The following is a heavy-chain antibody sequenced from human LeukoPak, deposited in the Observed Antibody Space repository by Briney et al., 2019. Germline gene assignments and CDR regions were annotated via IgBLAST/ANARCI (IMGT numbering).Heavy chain of an antibody. CDR1: GFTISSFW. Sequence: GGSLRLSCAASGFTISSFWMHWVRQAPGKGLVWVARINSDSTSTSYVDSVKGRFTISRNNAKNTVYPQMSSLRADDTAIYYCARGAYSFDYWGQGILVTVSS. CDR3: ARGAYSFDY. CDR2: INSDSTST. D-gene: IGHD4-11*01. V-gene: IGHV3-74*01. J-gene: IGHJ4*02.